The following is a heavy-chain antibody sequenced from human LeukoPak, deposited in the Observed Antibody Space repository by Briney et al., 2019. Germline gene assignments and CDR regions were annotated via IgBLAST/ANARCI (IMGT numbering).Heavy chain of an antibody. J-gene: IGHJ5*02. V-gene: IGHV4-30-2*01. CDR2: IYHTGST. Sequence: PSQTLTLTCTVSGGSIGGSGYYWSWIRQPPGKGLEWIGYIYHTGSTYYNPSLASRVTISVDRSKNQFSLRLTSVTAADTAVFYCARGGVGPTTNWFDPWGQGTLVTVSS. CDR3: ARGGVGPTTNWFDP. CDR1: GGSIGGSGYY. D-gene: IGHD1-26*01.